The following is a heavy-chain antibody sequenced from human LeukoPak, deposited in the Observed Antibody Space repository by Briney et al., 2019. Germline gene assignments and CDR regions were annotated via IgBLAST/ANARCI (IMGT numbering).Heavy chain of an antibody. J-gene: IGHJ1*01. CDR3: ARVVYGDYSYFQH. D-gene: IGHD4-17*01. Sequence: GGSLRLSCAASGFTFSGYSMNWVRQASGKGLEWVSSISSSSSYIYYADSVKGRFTISRDNAKNSLYLQMNSLRAEDTAVYYCARVVYGDYSYFQHWGQGTLVTVSS. CDR1: GFTFSGYS. V-gene: IGHV3-21*01. CDR2: ISSSSSYI.